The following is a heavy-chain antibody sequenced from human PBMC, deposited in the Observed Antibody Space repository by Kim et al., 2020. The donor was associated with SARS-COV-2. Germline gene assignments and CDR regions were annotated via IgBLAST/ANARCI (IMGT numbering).Heavy chain of an antibody. D-gene: IGHD4-17*01. Sequence: GGSLRLSCAASGFTFSNAWMSWVRQAPGKGLEWVGRIKSKTDGGTTDYAAPVKGRFTISRDDSKNTLYLQMNSLKTEDTAVYYCTTDIHDYGDYFNVYWGQGTLVTVSS. CDR3: TTDIHDYGDYFNVY. V-gene: IGHV3-15*01. CDR2: IKSKTDGGTT. J-gene: IGHJ4*02. CDR1: GFTFSNAW.